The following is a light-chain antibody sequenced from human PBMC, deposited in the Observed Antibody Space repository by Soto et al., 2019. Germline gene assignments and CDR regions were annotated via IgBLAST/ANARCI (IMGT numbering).Light chain of an antibody. CDR1: SSDVGGYNY. J-gene: IGLJ1*01. Sequence: QPVLTQPPSVSGSPGRSVTISCTGTSSDVGGYNYVSWYQQHPGKAPKVIIFDVSKRPSGVPDRFSGSKSGSTASLTISGLQPDDEGDYYCCSFAGGFYVVGTGTKVTVL. CDR2: DVS. V-gene: IGLV2-11*01. CDR3: CSFAGGFYV.